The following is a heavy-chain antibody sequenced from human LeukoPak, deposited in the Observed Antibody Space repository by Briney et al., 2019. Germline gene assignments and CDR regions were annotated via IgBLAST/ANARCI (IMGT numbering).Heavy chain of an antibody. CDR2: ISSSSSYI. Sequence: GGSLRLSCAASGFTFSSYSMNWVRQAPGKGLEWVSSISSSSSYIYYADSVKGRFTISRGNAKNSLYLQMNSLKAEDTAIYYCAREVGTPQAFDIWGQGTMVTVSS. V-gene: IGHV3-21*01. CDR1: GFTFSSYS. CDR3: AREVGTPQAFDI. D-gene: IGHD1-26*01. J-gene: IGHJ3*02.